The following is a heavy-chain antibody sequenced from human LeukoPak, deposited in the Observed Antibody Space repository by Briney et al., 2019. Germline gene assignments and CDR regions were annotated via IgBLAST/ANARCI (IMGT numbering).Heavy chain of an antibody. CDR2: IRYDGSNK. CDR1: GFIFSRHG. CDR3: PKLAAAGIAAAGDRALTFDD. V-gene: IGHV3-30*02. Sequence: GGSLSLSCAASGFIFSRHGMHWVSLAPGKGLEWVAFIRYDGSNKYYGDSVKGRFTLSRDISKNTLYPQMNILRAEDAAVYYCPKLAAAGIAAAGDRALTFDDWGQGTLVTVSS. J-gene: IGHJ4*01. D-gene: IGHD6-13*01.